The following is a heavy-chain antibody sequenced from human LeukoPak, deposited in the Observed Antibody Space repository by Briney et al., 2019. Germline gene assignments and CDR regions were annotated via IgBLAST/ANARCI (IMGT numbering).Heavy chain of an antibody. V-gene: IGHV4-59*08. CDR1: GGSVSSYY. CDR3: ARRGNSGHYGGWFGP. J-gene: IGHJ5*02. CDR2: IYYGGTT. Sequence: SETLSLTCSVSGGSVSSYYWGWIRQPPGKGLEWIGYIYYGGTTYYNPSLKSRVTISVDTSSNHVSLRLTSVTATDTAVYFCARRGNSGHYGGWFGPWGPGTLVTVSS. D-gene: IGHD4-17*01.